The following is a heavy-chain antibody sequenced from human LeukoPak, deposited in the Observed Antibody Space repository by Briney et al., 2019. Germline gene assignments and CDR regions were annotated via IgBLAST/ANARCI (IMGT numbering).Heavy chain of an antibody. J-gene: IGHJ6*02. Sequence: SETLSLTCTVSGGSIRSSYYYWGWIRQHPGKGLEWIGYIYYSGSTYYNPSLKSRVTISVDTSKNQFSLKLSSVTAADTAVYYCARVVVVPAAIPLLSYYGMDVWGQGTTVTVSS. D-gene: IGHD2-2*02. V-gene: IGHV4-31*03. CDR3: ARVVVVPAAIPLLSYYGMDV. CDR2: IYYSGST. CDR1: GGSIRSSYYY.